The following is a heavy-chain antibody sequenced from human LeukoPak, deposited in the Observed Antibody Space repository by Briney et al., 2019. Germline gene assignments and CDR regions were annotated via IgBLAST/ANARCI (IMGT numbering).Heavy chain of an antibody. V-gene: IGHV4-34*01. CDR3: ARGPSSWYGDY. D-gene: IGHD6-13*01. CDR1: GGSFSGYY. J-gene: IGHJ4*02. Sequence: SETLSLTCAVYGGSFSGYYWSWIRQPPGKGLEWIGEINHSGSTNYNPSLKSRVTISVDTSKNQFSLKLSSVTAADTAVYYCARGPSSWYGDYWGQGTLVTVSS. CDR2: INHSGST.